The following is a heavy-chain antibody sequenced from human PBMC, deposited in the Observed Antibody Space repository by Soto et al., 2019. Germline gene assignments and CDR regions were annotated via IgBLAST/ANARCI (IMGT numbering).Heavy chain of an antibody. D-gene: IGHD3-9*01. V-gene: IGHV1-46*01. CDR3: ARDQTYYDILTGPITMIVVASYFDY. CDR1: GYTFTSYY. Sequence: ASVKVSCTASGYTFTSYYMHWVRQAPGQGLEWMGIINPSGGSTSYAQKFQGRVTMTRDTSTSTVYMELSSLRSEDTAVYYCARDQTYYDILTGPITMIVVASYFDYWGQGTLVTVSS. J-gene: IGHJ4*02. CDR2: INPSGGST.